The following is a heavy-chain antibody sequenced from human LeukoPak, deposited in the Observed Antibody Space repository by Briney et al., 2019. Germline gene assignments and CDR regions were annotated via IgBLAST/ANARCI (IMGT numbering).Heavy chain of an antibody. J-gene: IGHJ6*02. Sequence: GGSLRLSCAASGFTFSDYYMSWIRQAPGKGLEWVSYISTSSSNTNYADSVKGRFTISRDNAKNSLYLQMSSLRAEDTAVYYCARRGIVVVVAATRHYYYYGMDVWGQGTTVTVSS. CDR1: GFTFSDYY. D-gene: IGHD2-15*01. CDR2: ISTSSSNT. V-gene: IGHV3-11*03. CDR3: ARRGIVVVVAATRHYYYYGMDV.